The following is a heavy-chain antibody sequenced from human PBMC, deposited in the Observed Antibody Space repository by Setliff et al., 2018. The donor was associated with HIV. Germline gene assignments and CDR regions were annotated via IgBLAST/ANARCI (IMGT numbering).Heavy chain of an antibody. J-gene: IGHJ4*01. CDR2: INVGKGDT. D-gene: IGHD3-10*01. Sequence: ASVKVSCKASGYTFTTYSIHWVRQAPGQILEWMGWINVGKGDTKYSQELQGRITLTTDTSANTAYMELSSLRSDDTAVYFCARGALLAVFDFDHWGHGTLVTVSS. V-gene: IGHV1-3*01. CDR3: ARGALLAVFDFDH. CDR1: GYTFTTYS.